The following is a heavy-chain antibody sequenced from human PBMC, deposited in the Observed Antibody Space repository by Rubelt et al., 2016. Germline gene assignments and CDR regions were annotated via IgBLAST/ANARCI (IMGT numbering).Heavy chain of an antibody. V-gene: IGHV1-69*04. CDR1: GGTFSSYA. Sequence: QVQLVQSGAEVKKPGSSVKVSCKASGGTFSSYALSGVRQAPGQGIEWMGRIIPILGIANYAQKVQGRVTITADKSTSTAYMELSSLRSEDTAVYYCARDGYNDIWGFFDYWGQGTLVTVSS. CDR3: ARDGYNDIWGFFDY. CDR2: IIPILGIA. J-gene: IGHJ4*02. D-gene: IGHD5-24*01.